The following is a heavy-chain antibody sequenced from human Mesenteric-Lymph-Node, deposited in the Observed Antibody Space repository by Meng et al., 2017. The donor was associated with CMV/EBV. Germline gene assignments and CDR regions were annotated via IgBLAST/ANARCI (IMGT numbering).Heavy chain of an antibody. V-gene: IGHV3-23*03. J-gene: IGHJ4*02. Sequence: GESLKISCAASGFTFSNYAMTWVRQAPGKGLEWVSVVYGGSSTTHYADSVKGRFTISRDNSKNTLSLQMNSLRAEDTAVYYCARGEPRYDFWSGYPDERMEFDYWGQGTLVTVSS. CDR2: VYGGSSTT. D-gene: IGHD3-3*01. CDR3: ARGEPRYDFWSGYPDERMEFDY. CDR1: GFTFSNYA.